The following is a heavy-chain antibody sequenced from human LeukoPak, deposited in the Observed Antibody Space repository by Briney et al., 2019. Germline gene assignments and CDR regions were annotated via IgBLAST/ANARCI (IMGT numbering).Heavy chain of an antibody. D-gene: IGHD3-3*01. Sequence: GGSLRLSCAASGFTFSSYSMNWVRQAPGKGLEWVSSISSSSSYIYYADSVKGRFTISRDNAKNSLYLQMNSLRAEDTAVYYCARVLSSGPEFWRYYYFDYWGQGTLVTVSS. V-gene: IGHV3-21*04. CDR2: ISSSSSYI. CDR3: ARVLSSGPEFWRYYYFDY. CDR1: GFTFSSYS. J-gene: IGHJ4*02.